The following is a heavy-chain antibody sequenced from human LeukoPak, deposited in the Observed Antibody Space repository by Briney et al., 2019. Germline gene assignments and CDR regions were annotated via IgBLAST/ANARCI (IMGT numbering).Heavy chain of an antibody. CDR3: ARDIASVRFDY. V-gene: IGHV3-33*08. D-gene: IGHD2-21*01. CDR1: GFTFRNHG. Sequence: PGRSLRLSCAASGFTFRNHGMHWVRQAPGKGLEWVAVIWYDGSNKYYGDSVKGRFTITRDNSKNTVNLEMDSLRAEDTAVYYCARDIASVRFDYWGQGTLVSVSS. J-gene: IGHJ4*02. CDR2: IWYDGSNK.